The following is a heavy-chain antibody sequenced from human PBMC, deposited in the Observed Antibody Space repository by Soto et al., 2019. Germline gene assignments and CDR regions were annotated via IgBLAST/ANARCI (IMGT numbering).Heavy chain of an antibody. CDR3: ARAGRGGNYFFDF. D-gene: IGHD4-4*01. Sequence: TLSLTCTVSSDSFTSGDYYWTWIRQPPGKGLEWIGYIYYSGSTYSNPSLKSRVTISADTSKNQFSLNLSSVTAADTAVYYCARAGRGGNYFFDFWGQGTLVTVSS. CDR2: IYYSGST. J-gene: IGHJ4*02. CDR1: SDSFTSGDYY. V-gene: IGHV4-30-4*01.